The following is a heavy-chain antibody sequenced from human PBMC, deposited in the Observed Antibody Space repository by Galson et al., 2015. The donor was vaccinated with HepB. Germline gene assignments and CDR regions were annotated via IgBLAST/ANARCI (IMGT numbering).Heavy chain of an antibody. CDR2: IGTAGDT. CDR3: ARGKRFTFGGVIVRAHFDY. V-gene: IGHV3-13*04. CDR1: GFTFSSYD. D-gene: IGHD3-16*02. Sequence: SLRLSCAASGFTFSSYDMHWVRQATGKGLEWVSAIGTAGDTYYPGSVKGRFTISRENAKNSLYLQMNSLRAGDTAVYYCARGKRFTFGGVIVRAHFDYWGQGTLVTVSS. J-gene: IGHJ4*02.